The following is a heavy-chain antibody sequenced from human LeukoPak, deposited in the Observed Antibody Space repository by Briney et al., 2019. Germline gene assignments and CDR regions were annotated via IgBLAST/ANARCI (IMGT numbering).Heavy chain of an antibody. CDR2: IIPILGIA. Sequence: SVKVSCKASGGTFSSYTISWVRQAPGQGLEWMGRIIPILGIANYAQKFQGRVTITADKSTSTAYMELCSLRSEDTAVYYCARDPFGYSYGQRTNYFDYWGQGTLVTVSS. CDR1: GGTFSSYT. V-gene: IGHV1-69*04. D-gene: IGHD5-18*01. J-gene: IGHJ4*02. CDR3: ARDPFGYSYGQRTNYFDY.